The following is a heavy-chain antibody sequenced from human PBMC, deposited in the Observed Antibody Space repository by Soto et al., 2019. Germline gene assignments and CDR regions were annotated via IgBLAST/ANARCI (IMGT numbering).Heavy chain of an antibody. V-gene: IGHV3-30-3*01. J-gene: IGHJ4*01. D-gene: IGHD2-8*01. Sequence: LRDSCGVAEVTSSSCAMHRFRQDPGKGLEWVAVISYDGSNKYYADSVKGRFTISRDNSKNTLYLQMNSLRAEDTAVYYCAKVPSSNGRAPFDYRGHGTPVPVSS. CDR2: ISYDGSNK. CDR1: EVTSSSCA. CDR3: AKVPSSNGRAPFDY.